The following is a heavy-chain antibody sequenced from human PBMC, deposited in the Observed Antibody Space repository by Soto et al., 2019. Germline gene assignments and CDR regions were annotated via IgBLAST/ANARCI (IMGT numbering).Heavy chain of an antibody. CDR2: ISGSGGST. CDR3: AKDQVASCTTTISRPDYD. D-gene: IGHD2-2*01. J-gene: IGHJ4*02. Sequence: GGSLRLSCAASGFTFSSYAMSWVRQAPGKGLEWVSAISGSGGSTYYADSVKGRFTISRDNSKNTLYLQMNSLRAEDTAVYYCAKDQVASCTTTISRPDYDWGQGTLVTVSS. V-gene: IGHV3-23*01. CDR1: GFTFSSYA.